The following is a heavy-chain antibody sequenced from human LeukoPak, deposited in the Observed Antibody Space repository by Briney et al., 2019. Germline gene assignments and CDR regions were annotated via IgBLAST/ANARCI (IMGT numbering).Heavy chain of an antibody. CDR3: ARALEAYGGNSGGIDY. J-gene: IGHJ4*02. D-gene: IGHD4-23*01. CDR2: IYYSGST. Sequence: SETLSLTCTVSGGSISSSSYYWGWIRQPPGKGLEWLGTIYYSGSTYYNPSLKSRVTISVDTSKNQFSLKLSSVTAADTAVYYCARALEAYGGNSGGIDYWGQGTLVTVSS. V-gene: IGHV4-39*07. CDR1: GGSISSSSYY.